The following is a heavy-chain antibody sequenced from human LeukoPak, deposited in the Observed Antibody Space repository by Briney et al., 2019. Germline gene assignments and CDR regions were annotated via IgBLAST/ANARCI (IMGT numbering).Heavy chain of an antibody. V-gene: IGHV1-8*03. J-gene: IGHJ4*02. Sequence: ASVKVSCKASGYTFTSYDINWVRQATGQGLEWMGWMNPNSGNTGYAQKFQGRVTITRNTSISTAYMELSSLRSDDTAVYYCARYYDILTGYQNEGCFDYWGQGTLVTVSS. D-gene: IGHD3-9*01. CDR3: ARYYDILTGYQNEGCFDY. CDR1: GYTFTSYD. CDR2: MNPNSGNT.